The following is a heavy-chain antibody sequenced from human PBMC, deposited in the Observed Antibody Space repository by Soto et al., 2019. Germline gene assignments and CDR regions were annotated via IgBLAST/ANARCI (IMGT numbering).Heavy chain of an antibody. CDR3: ARVQLERLGRGGKYYYYYYYMDV. CDR1: GGSISSYY. Sequence: QVQLQESGPGLVKPSETLSLTCTVSGGSISSYYWSWIRQPPGKGLEWIGYIYYSGSTNYNPSLKSRVTISVDTSKNQFSLKLSSVTAADTAVYYCARVQLERLGRGGKYYYYYYYMDVWGKGTTVTVSS. V-gene: IGHV4-59*01. J-gene: IGHJ6*03. CDR2: IYYSGST. D-gene: IGHD1-1*01.